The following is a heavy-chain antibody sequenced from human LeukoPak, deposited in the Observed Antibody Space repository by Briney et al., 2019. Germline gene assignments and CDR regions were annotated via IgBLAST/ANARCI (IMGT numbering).Heavy chain of an antibody. CDR2: INAGNGNT. CDR3: ARGRTRYFDSPLGY. V-gene: IGHV1-3*01. D-gene: IGHD3-9*01. Sequence: GASVKVSCKASGYTFTSYAMHWVRQAPGQRLEWMGWINAGNGNTKYSQKFQGRVTITRDTSASTAYMELSSLRSEDTAVYYCARGRTRYFDSPLGYWGQGTLVTVSS. J-gene: IGHJ4*02. CDR1: GYTFTSYA.